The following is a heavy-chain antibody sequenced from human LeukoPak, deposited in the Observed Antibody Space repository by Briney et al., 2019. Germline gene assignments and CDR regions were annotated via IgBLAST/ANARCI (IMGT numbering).Heavy chain of an antibody. CDR2: ISGSGGST. Sequence: GGSLRLSCAASGFTFSSYAMSWVRQAPGKGLEWVSAISGSGGSTYYADSVKGRFTISRDNSKNTLYLQMNSLRAEDTAVYYCARSRRYCSGGSCLDTQGFDYWGQGTLVTVSS. CDR1: GFTFSSYA. J-gene: IGHJ4*02. CDR3: ARSRRYCSGGSCLDTQGFDY. V-gene: IGHV3-23*01. D-gene: IGHD2-15*01.